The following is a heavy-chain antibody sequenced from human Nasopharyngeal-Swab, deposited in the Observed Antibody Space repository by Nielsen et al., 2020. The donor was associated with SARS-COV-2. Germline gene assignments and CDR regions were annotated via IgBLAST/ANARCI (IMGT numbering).Heavy chain of an antibody. CDR1: GFTFSSYW. J-gene: IGHJ4*02. V-gene: IGHV3-7*01. Sequence: GESLKISCAASGFTFSSYWMSWVRQAPGKGLEWVANIKQDGSEKYYVDSVKGRFTISRDNTRNSLFLQMNSLSAEDTAVYYCASSPFITVMERALDHWGQGTLVTVSS. CDR2: IKQDGSEK. D-gene: IGHD3-22*01. CDR3: ASSPFITVMERALDH.